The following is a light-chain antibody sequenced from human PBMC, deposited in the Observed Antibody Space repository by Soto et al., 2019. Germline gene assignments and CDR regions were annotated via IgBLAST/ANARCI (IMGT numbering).Light chain of an antibody. J-gene: IGLJ1*01. CDR3: SSYTSSNTLYV. Sequence: QSVLTQPPSVSGAPGQRVTISCTGSSSDIGAHYDVHWYQQLPGTAPKLLIYGNNNRPSGVPDRFSGSKSGTSASLAITGLQGEDEADYYCSSYTSSNTLYVFGTGTKVTVL. CDR2: GNN. CDR1: SSDIGAHYD. V-gene: IGLV1-40*01.